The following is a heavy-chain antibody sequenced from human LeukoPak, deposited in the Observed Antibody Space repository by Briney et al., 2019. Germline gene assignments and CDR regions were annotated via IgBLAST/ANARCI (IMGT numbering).Heavy chain of an antibody. CDR3: AREEYSSSFLDY. CDR1: GFTFSSYG. Sequence: SGGSLRLSCAASGFTFSSYGMHWVRQAPGKGLEWVAVISYDGSNKYYADSVKGRFTISRDNSKNTLYLQMNSLRAEDTAVYYCAREEYSSSFLDYWGQGTLVTVSS. D-gene: IGHD6-6*01. CDR2: ISYDGSNK. J-gene: IGHJ4*02. V-gene: IGHV3-30*03.